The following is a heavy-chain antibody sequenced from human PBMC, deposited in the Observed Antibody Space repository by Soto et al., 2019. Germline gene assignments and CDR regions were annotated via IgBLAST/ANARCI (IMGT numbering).Heavy chain of an antibody. Sequence: GGSLRLSCPASGFSFSSYAMNWVRQAPGKGLDWVSAISGSGVKTNYADSVKGRFTISRDNSKSTLYLQMNSLRAEDTAVYYYLHDDSYDRTCSLDFWGQGTLVTVSS. CDR1: GFSFSSYA. V-gene: IGHV3-23*01. D-gene: IGHD3-22*01. CDR2: ISGSGVKT. CDR3: LHDDSYDRTCSLDF. J-gene: IGHJ4*02.